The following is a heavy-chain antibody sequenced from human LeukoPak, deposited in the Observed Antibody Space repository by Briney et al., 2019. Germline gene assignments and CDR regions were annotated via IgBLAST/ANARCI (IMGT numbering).Heavy chain of an antibody. D-gene: IGHD2-21*01. J-gene: IGHJ6*02. CDR3: AREMIPNGMDV. Sequence: ASVKVSCRASGYTFIDYYMHWVRQAPGQGLEWMGWLNPNTLVTNYAQHFQGRVSMTWDTSISTGYMDLHSLTSDDTAVYYCAREMIPNGMDVWGQGTTVTVSS. V-gene: IGHV1-2*02. CDR2: LNPNTLVT. CDR1: GYTFIDYY.